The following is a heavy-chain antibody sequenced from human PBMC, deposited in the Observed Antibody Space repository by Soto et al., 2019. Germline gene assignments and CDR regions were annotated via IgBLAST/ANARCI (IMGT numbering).Heavy chain of an antibody. CDR3: AREGIAAALDY. J-gene: IGHJ4*02. CDR2: ISSSSSYI. V-gene: IGHV3-21*01. CDR1: GFTFSSYS. D-gene: IGHD6-13*01. Sequence: EVQLVESGGGLVKPGGSLRLSCAASGFTFSSYSMNWVRQAPGKGLEWVSSISSSSSYIYYADSVKGRFTISRDNAKNSLYLQVNGLRAEDTAVYYCAREGIAAALDYWGQGALGTVSS.